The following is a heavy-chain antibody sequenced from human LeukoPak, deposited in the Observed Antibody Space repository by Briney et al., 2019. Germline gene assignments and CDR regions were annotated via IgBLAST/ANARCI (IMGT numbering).Heavy chain of an antibody. Sequence: GASVTVSCKASGYTFTGYYIHWVRQAPGQGLEWMGWINPNSGGTNYAQKFQGRVTMTRDTSISTAYMELSRLRSDDTAVYYCARAPGYCSGGSCSYWGQGTLVTVSS. V-gene: IGHV1-2*02. CDR1: GYTFTGYY. D-gene: IGHD2-15*01. J-gene: IGHJ4*02. CDR3: ARAPGYCSGGSCSY. CDR2: INPNSGGT.